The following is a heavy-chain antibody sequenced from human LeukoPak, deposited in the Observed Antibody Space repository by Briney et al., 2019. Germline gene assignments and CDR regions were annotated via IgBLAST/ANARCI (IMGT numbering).Heavy chain of an antibody. CDR1: GGTFSSYA. V-gene: IGHV1-69*05. J-gene: IGHJ4*02. CDR2: IIPIFGTA. D-gene: IGHD2-15*01. Sequence: GASVKVSCKASGGTFSSYAISWVRQAPGQGLEWMGRIIPIFGTANYAQKLQGRVTITTDESTSTAYMELSSLRSEDTAVYYCARGRGGYYFDYWGQGTLVTVSS. CDR3: ARGRGGYYFDY.